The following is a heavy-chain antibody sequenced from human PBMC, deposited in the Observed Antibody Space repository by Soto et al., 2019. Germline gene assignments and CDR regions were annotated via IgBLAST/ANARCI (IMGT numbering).Heavy chain of an antibody. CDR2: IYYSGST. CDR3: ARLRGSGDLDY. D-gene: IGHD3-10*01. CDR1: GGSISSYY. Sequence: SETLSLTCTVSGGSISSYYWSWIRQPPGKGLEWIGYIYYSGSTNYNPSLKSRVTISVDTSKNQFSLKLSSVTAADTAVYYCARLRGSGDLDYWGQGTLVTVSS. J-gene: IGHJ4*02. V-gene: IGHV4-59*08.